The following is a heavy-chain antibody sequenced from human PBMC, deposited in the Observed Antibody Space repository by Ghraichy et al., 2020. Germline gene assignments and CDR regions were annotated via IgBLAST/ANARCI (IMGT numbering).Heavy chain of an antibody. CDR3: ATGGYGATGYSGY. CDR2: ISGDGSST. CDR1: GFTFSNYW. J-gene: IGHJ4*02. Sequence: GGSLRLSCAASGFTFSNYWMQWVRQAPGKGLVWVLRISGDGSSTSHADSVKGRFTISRDNAKNTLYLQMNSLPADVTAVYSLATGGYGATGYSGYWGQGTLVTVSS. V-gene: IGHV3-74*01. D-gene: IGHD4/OR15-4a*01.